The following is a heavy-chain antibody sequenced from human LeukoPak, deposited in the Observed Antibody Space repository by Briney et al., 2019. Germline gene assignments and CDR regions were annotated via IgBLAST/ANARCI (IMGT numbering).Heavy chain of an antibody. CDR3: STDGEGYIECVH. D-gene: IGHD5-24*01. CDR2: IKDKGDGETR. CDR1: GFTFKNAW. J-gene: IGHJ4*02. Sequence: GGSLRLSCEASGFTFKNAWMNWVRQAPGKGLEWVGRIKDKGDGETRDYAASVKGRFFISRDDSKNTVQLQMNSLRIEDTGIYYCSTDGEGYIECVHWGQGILVSVSA. V-gene: IGHV3-15*01.